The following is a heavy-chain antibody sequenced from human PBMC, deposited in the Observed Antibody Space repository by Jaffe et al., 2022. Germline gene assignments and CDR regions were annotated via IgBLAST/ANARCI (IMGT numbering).Heavy chain of an antibody. Sequence: EVQLVESGGGLVQPGGSLRLSCAASGFTVSSNYMSWVRQAPGKGLEWVSVIYSGGSTYYADSVKGRFTISRHNSKNTLYLQMNSLRAEDTAVYYCASYPGIAAAAPEYFQHWGQGTLVTVSS. CDR3: ASYPGIAAAAPEYFQH. CDR2: IYSGGST. CDR1: GFTVSSNY. D-gene: IGHD6-13*01. J-gene: IGHJ1*01. V-gene: IGHV3-53*04.